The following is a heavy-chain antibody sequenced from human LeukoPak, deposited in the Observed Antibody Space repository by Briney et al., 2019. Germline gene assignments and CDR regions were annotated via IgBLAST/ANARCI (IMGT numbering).Heavy chain of an antibody. CDR3: AKPTGGAVVDAFDI. J-gene: IGHJ3*02. Sequence: GGSLRLSFAASGFTFSSYSMIWVRQAPGKGLEWVSYISSSSSSIYYADSVKGRFTISRDNSKNTLYLQMNSLRAEDTAVYYCAKPTGGAVVDAFDIWGQGTMVTVSS. CDR1: GFTFSSYS. CDR2: ISSSSSSI. D-gene: IGHD2-21*01. V-gene: IGHV3-48*01.